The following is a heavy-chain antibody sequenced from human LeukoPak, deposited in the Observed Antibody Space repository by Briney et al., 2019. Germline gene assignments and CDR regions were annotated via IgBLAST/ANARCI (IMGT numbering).Heavy chain of an antibody. J-gene: IGHJ3*02. CDR3: ARDLDYGGNSGTFDI. CDR1: GGTFSSYA. Sequence: ASVKVSCKASGGTFSSYAISWVRQAPGQGLEWMGGIIPIFGTANYAQKFQGRVTMTRDTSTSTVYMELSGLRSEDTAVYYCARDLDYGGNSGTFDIWGQGTMVTVSS. CDR2: IIPIFGTA. D-gene: IGHD4-23*01. V-gene: IGHV1-69*05.